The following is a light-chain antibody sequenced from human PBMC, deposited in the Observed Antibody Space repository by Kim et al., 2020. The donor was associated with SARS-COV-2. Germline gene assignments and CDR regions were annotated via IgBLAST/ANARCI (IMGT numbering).Light chain of an antibody. CDR1: SSNIGKNA. Sequence: QSVLTQPPSVSEAPRQRVTISCSGSSSNIGKNAVNWYQQLPGKAPKLLIYYDDQLPSGVSDRFSGSKSGTSASLAISGLQSEDEADYYCAAWDDRLNGPVFGGGTQRTVL. J-gene: IGLJ3*02. CDR3: AAWDDRLNGPV. V-gene: IGLV1-36*01. CDR2: YDD.